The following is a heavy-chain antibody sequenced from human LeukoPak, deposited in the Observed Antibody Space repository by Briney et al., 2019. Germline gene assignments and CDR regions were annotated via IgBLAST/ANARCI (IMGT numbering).Heavy chain of an antibody. D-gene: IGHD6-6*01. CDR2: ISSSSSTI. CDR3: VRSSIAARRAPFDY. CDR1: GFTFSSYS. Sequence: GGSLRLSCAASGFTFSSYSMSWVRQAPGKGLEWVSYISSSSSTIYYADSVKGRFTISRDNAKNSLYLQMNSLRAEDTAVYYCVRSSIAARRAPFDYWGQGTLVTVSS. J-gene: IGHJ4*02. V-gene: IGHV3-48*01.